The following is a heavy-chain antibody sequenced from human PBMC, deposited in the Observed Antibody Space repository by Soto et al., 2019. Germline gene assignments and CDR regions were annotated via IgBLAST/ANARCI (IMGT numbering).Heavy chain of an antibody. V-gene: IGHV3-33*01. J-gene: IGHJ6*02. Sequence: LRLSCAASGFTFSSYGMHWVRQAPGKGLEWVAVIWYDGSNKYYADSVKGRFTISRDNSKNTLYLQMNSLRAEDTAVYYCARDRVEYSSSLTGMDVWGQGTTVTVSS. CDR3: ARDRVEYSSSLTGMDV. CDR2: IWYDGSNK. CDR1: GFTFSSYG. D-gene: IGHD6-6*01.